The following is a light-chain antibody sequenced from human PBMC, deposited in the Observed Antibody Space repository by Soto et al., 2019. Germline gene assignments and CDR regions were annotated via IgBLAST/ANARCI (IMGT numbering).Light chain of an antibody. CDR1: QSVNSLY. Sequence: EIVLTQSPGTLSLSPGERATLSCRASQSVNSLYLAWYQQKPGQAPRLLIYDASNRATGIPARFSGSGSGTDFTLTISSLEPEDFAVYYCQQRSNWPPLTFGGGTKVDIK. J-gene: IGKJ4*01. V-gene: IGKV3-11*01. CDR2: DAS. CDR3: QQRSNWPPLT.